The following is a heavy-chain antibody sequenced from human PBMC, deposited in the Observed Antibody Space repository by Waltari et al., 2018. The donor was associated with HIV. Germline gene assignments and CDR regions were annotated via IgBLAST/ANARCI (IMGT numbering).Heavy chain of an antibody. D-gene: IGHD2-2*01. CDR1: GFTFDDYA. V-gene: IGHV3-9*01. CDR3: AKDISDCSSTSCPWGAFDI. CDR2: ISWNSGTT. J-gene: IGHJ3*02. Sequence: EVQLVESGGGLVQPGRSLRLSCAVSGFTFDDYAMHWVRQAPGKGLEWVSGISWNSGTTGYADSVKGRVTISRDNAKNSLYLQMNSLRAEDTALYYCAKDISDCSSTSCPWGAFDIWGQGTMVTVSS.